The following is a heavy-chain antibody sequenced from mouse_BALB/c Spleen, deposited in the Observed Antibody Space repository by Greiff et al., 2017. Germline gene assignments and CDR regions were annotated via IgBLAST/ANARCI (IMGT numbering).Heavy chain of an antibody. CDR3: ARGGYYGNYFDY. Sequence: DVMLVESGGGLVKPGGSLKLSCAASGFTFSSYAMSWVRQSPEKRLEWVAEISSGGSYTYYPDTVTGRFTISRDNAKNTLYLEMSSLRSEDTAMYYCARGGYYGNYFDYWGQGTTLTVSS. J-gene: IGHJ2*01. CDR2: ISSGGSYT. V-gene: IGHV5-9-4*01. D-gene: IGHD2-1*01. CDR1: GFTFSSYA.